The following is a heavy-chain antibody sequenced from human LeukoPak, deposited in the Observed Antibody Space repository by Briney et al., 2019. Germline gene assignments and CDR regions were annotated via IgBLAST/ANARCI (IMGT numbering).Heavy chain of an antibody. CDR1: GGSFSGYY. Sequence: PSETLSLTCAVYGGSFSGYYWSWIRQPPGKGLEWIGEINHSGSTNYNPSLKSRVTISVDTSKNQFSLKLSSVTAADTAMYYCARHCGCPGSHPLVCGWFDPWGQGVLVTVSS. J-gene: IGHJ5*02. CDR2: INHSGST. CDR3: ARHCGCPGSHPLVCGWFDP. D-gene: IGHD6-25*01. V-gene: IGHV4-34*01.